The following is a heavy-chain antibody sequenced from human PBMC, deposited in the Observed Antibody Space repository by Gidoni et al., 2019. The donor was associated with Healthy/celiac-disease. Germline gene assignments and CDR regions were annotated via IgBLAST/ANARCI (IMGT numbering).Heavy chain of an antibody. CDR2: ISGSGGST. V-gene: IGHV3-23*01. Sequence: EVRLLETVGGLVQPGGSLRLSCAASGFHCSSYAMSWVRQAPGKGLEWVSAISGSGGSTYYADSVKGRLNISRDNSKNTLYLQMNSLRAEDTAVYYCAKVPQKRQITGTGGYWGQGTLVTVSS. J-gene: IGHJ4*02. D-gene: IGHD1-20*01. CDR1: GFHCSSYA. CDR3: AKVPQKRQITGTGGY.